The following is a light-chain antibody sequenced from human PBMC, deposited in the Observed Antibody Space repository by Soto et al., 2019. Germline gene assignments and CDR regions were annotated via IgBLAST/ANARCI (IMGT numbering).Light chain of an antibody. CDR3: SSYTFSSPLVV. CDR1: SSDIGSYNY. Sequence: QSALTQPASVSGSPGQSITISCTGTSSDIGSYNYVSWYQQLPGKVPKLMIYGVSNRPSGVSNRFSGSKSGNTASLTISGLQAEDEADYYCSSYTFSSPLVVFGGGTKLTVL. V-gene: IGLV2-14*03. CDR2: GVS. J-gene: IGLJ2*01.